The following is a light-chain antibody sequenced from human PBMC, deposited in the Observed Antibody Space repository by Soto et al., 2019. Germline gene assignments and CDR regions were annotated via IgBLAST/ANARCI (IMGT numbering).Light chain of an antibody. CDR1: SSDVARYNF. Sequence: QSVLTQPRSVSGSPGQSVTISCTGTSSDVARYNFVSWYQQHPSKAPKLIIYDVNNRPSGVPDRFSGSKSGTTASLTISGLQAEDEADYYCYSYAGGYTFVFGTGTKLTVL. CDR3: YSYAGGYTFV. CDR2: DVN. V-gene: IGLV2-11*01. J-gene: IGLJ1*01.